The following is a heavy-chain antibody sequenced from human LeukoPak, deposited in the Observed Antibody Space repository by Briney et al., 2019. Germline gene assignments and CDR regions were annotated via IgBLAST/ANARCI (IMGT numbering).Heavy chain of an antibody. V-gene: IGHV4-34*01. Sequence: SETLSLTCAVYGGSFSGYYWSWVRQPPGKGLEWIGEINHGGSTNYSPSLKSRVTISADTSKNHFSLRLSSVTAADTAVYYCARGGRSYYDSSGYYYSWGQGILVTVSS. CDR2: INHGGST. J-gene: IGHJ4*02. D-gene: IGHD3-22*01. CDR3: ARGGRSYYDSSGYYYS. CDR1: GGSFSGYY.